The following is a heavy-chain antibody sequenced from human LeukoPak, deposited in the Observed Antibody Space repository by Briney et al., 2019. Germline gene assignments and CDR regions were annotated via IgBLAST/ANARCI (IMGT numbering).Heavy chain of an antibody. CDR1: GFTFSSYE. V-gene: IGHV3-48*03. CDR3: AKGSEMATIMALYCFDY. CDR2: ISSSGSTI. J-gene: IGHJ4*02. Sequence: PGGSLRLSCAASGFTFSSYEMNWVRQAPGKGLEWVSYISSSGSTIYYADSVKGRFTISRDNSKNTLYLQMNSLRAEDTAVYYCAKGSEMATIMALYCFDYWGQGTLVTVSS. D-gene: IGHD5-24*01.